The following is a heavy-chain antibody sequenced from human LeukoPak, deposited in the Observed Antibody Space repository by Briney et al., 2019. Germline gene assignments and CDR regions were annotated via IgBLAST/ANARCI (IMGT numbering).Heavy chain of an antibody. Sequence: GASVKVSCEASGYTFTSYYMHWVRQAPGQGLEWMGIINPSGGSTSYAQKFQGRVTMTRDTSTSTVYMELSSLRSEDTAVYYCARDRFPGTSIVDAFDIWGQGTMVTVSS. CDR1: GYTFTSYY. CDR3: ARDRFPGTSIVDAFDI. D-gene: IGHD1-7*01. V-gene: IGHV1-46*01. J-gene: IGHJ3*02. CDR2: INPSGGST.